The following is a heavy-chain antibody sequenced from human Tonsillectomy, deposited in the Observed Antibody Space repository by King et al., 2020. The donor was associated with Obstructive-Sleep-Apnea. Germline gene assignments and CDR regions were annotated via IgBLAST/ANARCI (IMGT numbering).Heavy chain of an antibody. CDR3: SRVMDDCVWGSYYY. D-gene: IGHD3-16*01. CDR1: GFNFGDYG. Sequence: VQLVESGGGLVQPWRSLRLSCTASGFNFGDYGMSWFRQAPGKGLEWVSFIRRQAYGGTAEYAASVRGRFTISRDDSKGIAYLQRNSLKTEDTAVYYCSRVMDDCVWGSYYYWGQGTLVTVPS. V-gene: IGHV3-49*03. CDR2: IRRQAYGGTA. J-gene: IGHJ4*02.